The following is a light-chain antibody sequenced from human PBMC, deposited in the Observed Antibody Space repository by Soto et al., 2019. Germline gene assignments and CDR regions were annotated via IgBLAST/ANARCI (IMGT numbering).Light chain of an antibody. CDR2: DAS. V-gene: IGKV3-11*01. CDR3: QQRTDWLT. J-gene: IGKJ4*01. Sequence: EIVLTQSPVTLSLSPGERATLSCRASQSVSSYLAWYQQKPGQAPRLLIYDASNRASGIPARFSGSGSGTDFTLTISSLEPEEFAVYYCQQRTDWLTFGGGTKVEIK. CDR1: QSVSSY.